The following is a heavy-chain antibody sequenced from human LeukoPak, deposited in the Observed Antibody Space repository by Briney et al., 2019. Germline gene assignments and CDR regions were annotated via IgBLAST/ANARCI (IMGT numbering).Heavy chain of an antibody. V-gene: IGHV4-30-4*08. Sequence: SQTLSLTRTVSGASIRNDNYFWSWVRQPPGEGLEWIGYIYYSGSAHYNPSLKSRVTISVDTSKNQFSLRLSSVTAADTAVYYCAREVISPADSDGFDLWGQGTMVTVSS. D-gene: IGHD2-2*01. CDR3: AREVISPADSDGFDL. CDR2: IYYSGSA. J-gene: IGHJ3*01. CDR1: GASIRNDNYF.